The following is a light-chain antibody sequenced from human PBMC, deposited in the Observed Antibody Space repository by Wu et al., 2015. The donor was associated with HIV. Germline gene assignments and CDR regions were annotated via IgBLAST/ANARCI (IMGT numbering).Light chain of an antibody. J-gene: IGKJ4*01. CDR3: QQYKYWPT. V-gene: IGKV3-15*01. Sequence: EVVMTQSPVTLSVSPGEGAILSCGASQNVNDKLAWYQQKPGQPPRLLIYGASTRATDIPGRFIGSGSGTDFTLTISSLQSEDLAIYYCQQYKYWPTFGGGPKVEIK. CDR1: QNVNDK. CDR2: GAS.